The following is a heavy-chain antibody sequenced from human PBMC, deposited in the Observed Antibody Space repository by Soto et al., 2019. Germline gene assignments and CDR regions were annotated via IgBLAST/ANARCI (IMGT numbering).Heavy chain of an antibody. D-gene: IGHD6-13*01. J-gene: IGHJ3*02. CDR3: ARDWGIGAAGLRSGFDI. CDR1: GYTFTSYG. CDR2: ISAYNGNT. Sequence: QVQLVQSGAEVKKPGASVKVSCKASGYTFTSYGISWVRQAPGQGLEWMGWISAYNGNTNYAQKLQGRVTMTTDTSTSTADMELRGLKSDDTAVYYCARDWGIGAAGLRSGFDIWGQGTMVTVSS. V-gene: IGHV1-18*01.